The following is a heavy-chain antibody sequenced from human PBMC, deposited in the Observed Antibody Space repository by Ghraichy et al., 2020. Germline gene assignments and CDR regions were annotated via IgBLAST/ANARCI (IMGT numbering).Heavy chain of an antibody. V-gene: IGHV2-5*02. CDR2: IYWDADK. J-gene: IGHJ1*01. D-gene: IGHD3-16*01. Sequence: SGPTVKPTQTLTLTCTFSGFSLTTSGVGVGWIRQPPGKALEWLALIYWDADKRYSPSLNSRLTITKDTSKNQVVLTMTNLDPVDTATYYCAHLGGHPSGLYFHHWGRGTLVTVSS. CDR3: AHLGGHPSGLYFHH. CDR1: GFSLTTSGVG.